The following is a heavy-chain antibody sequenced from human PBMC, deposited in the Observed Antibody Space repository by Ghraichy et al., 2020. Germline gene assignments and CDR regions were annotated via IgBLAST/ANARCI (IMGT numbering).Heavy chain of an antibody. V-gene: IGHV1-18*01. J-gene: IGHJ4*02. Sequence: ASVKVSCKASGYTFISYGISWVRQAPGQGLEWMGWISGNNGNTNYAQKFQGRVTMTTDTSTSTAYMELSSLRSDDTAVYYCARGGNYGDFGYWGQGTLVTVSS. CDR2: ISGNNGNT. D-gene: IGHD4-17*01. CDR3: ARGGNYGDFGY. CDR1: GYTFISYG.